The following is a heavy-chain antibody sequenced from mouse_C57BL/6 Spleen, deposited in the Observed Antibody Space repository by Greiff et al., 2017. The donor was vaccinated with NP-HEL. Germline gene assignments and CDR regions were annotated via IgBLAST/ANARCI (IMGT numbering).Heavy chain of an antibody. CDR2: IDPSDSET. D-gene: IGHD2-3*01. V-gene: IGHV1-52*01. Sequence: QVQLQQPGAELVRPGSSVKLSCKASGYTFTSYWMHWVKQRPIQGLEWIGNIDPSDSETHYNQKFKDKATLTVDKSSSTAYMQLSSLTSEDSAVYYCARSDDGYPFAYWGQGTLVTVSA. CDR1: GYTFTSYW. CDR3: ARSDDGYPFAY. J-gene: IGHJ3*01.